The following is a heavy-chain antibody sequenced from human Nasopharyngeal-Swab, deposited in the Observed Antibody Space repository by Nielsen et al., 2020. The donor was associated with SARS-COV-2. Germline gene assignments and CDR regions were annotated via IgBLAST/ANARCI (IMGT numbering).Heavy chain of an antibody. V-gene: IGHV4-34*01. CDR1: GFTFNSRW. J-gene: IGHJ4*02. D-gene: IGHD6-13*01. CDR3: ARFSSSWYGFGY. Sequence: GSLRLSCAASGFTFNSRWMTWIRQPPGKGLEWIGEINHSGSTNYNPSLKSRVTISVDTSKNQFSLKLSSVTAADTAVYYCARFSSSWYGFGYWGQGTLVTVSS. CDR2: INHSGST.